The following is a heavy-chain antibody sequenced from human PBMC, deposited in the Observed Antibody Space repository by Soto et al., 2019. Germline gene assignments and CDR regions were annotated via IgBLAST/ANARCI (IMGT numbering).Heavy chain of an antibody. CDR1: GFTFNNYA. J-gene: IGHJ6*02. V-gene: IGHV3-23*01. D-gene: IGHD1-26*01. CDR3: AKERWEGDGMDV. Sequence: EVQLLESGGGLVQPGGSLRLSCAASGFTFNNYAMSWVRQAPGKGLEWVSTISSSGGSTYYADSVKGRFTISRDNSKNTLYLQMNSLRAEDKAVDYCAKERWEGDGMDVWGQGNTVTVSS. CDR2: ISSSGGST.